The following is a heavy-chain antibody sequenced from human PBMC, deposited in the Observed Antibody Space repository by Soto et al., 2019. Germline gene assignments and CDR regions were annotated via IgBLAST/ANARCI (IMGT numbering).Heavy chain of an antibody. V-gene: IGHV4-30-4*01. Sequence: KTSETLSLTCTVSRGSISSGDYYWSWIRQPPGKGLEWIGYIYYSGSTYYNPSLKSRVTISVDTSKKQFSLKLSSVTAADTAVYYCARVPFYAPSASYSIHYWGQAPLVTVSS. CDR3: ARVPFYAPSASYSIHY. J-gene: IGHJ4*02. CDR2: IYYSGST. D-gene: IGHD1-26*01. CDR1: RGSISSGDYY.